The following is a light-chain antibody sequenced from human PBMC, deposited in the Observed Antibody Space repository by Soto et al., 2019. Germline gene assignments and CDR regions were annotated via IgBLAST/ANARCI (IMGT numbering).Light chain of an antibody. J-gene: IGKJ3*01. V-gene: IGKV1-33*01. CDR2: DAS. CDR1: HDITSS. Sequence: DIQMTQSPSSLSASVGDRVTIACQASHDITSSLNWYQHKPGKAPKLMIYDASILEAGVPSRFSGSGSGTHFTFTISSLQPEDVATYYCQKFDYLPIFGHGTTVDFK. CDR3: QKFDYLPI.